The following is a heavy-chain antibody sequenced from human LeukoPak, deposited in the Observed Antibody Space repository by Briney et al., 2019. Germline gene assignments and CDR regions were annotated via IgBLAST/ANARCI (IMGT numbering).Heavy chain of an antibody. CDR3: ARSPDCSSTSCYPH. CDR1: GFTFSSYS. V-gene: IGHV3-21*01. CDR2: ISSSSSYI. D-gene: IGHD2-2*01. J-gene: IGHJ4*02. Sequence: GGSLRLSCAASGFTFSSYSMSWVRQAPGKGLEWVSSISSSSSYIYYADSVKGRFTISRDNAKNSLYLQMNSLRAEDTAVYYCARSPDCSSTSCYPHWGQGTLVTVSS.